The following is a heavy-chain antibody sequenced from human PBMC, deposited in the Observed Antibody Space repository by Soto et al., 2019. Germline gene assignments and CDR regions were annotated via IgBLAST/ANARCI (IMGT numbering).Heavy chain of an antibody. CDR1: GYTFTSYA. CDR2: INADNGNT. J-gene: IGHJ6*03. CDR3: ARDVFSSAWPYYMDV. V-gene: IGHV1-3*01. D-gene: IGHD6-19*01. Sequence: QVQLVQSGAEVKKPGASVNVSCKTSGYTFTSYAINWVRQAPGQRLEWMGWINADNGNTKYSQKFQGRVTITRDTSASTAYMELSSLRSEDTAIYCCARDVFSSAWPYYMDVWGKGTTVTVSS.